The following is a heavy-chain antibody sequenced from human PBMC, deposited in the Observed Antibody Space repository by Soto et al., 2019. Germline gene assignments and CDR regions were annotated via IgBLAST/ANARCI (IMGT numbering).Heavy chain of an antibody. V-gene: IGHV4-59*01. D-gene: IGHD1-20*01. CDR3: AREQYNWKI. J-gene: IGHJ4*02. CDR2: VFHTGNT. CDR1: CDSIISYY. Sequence: SETLSLTCSFSCDSIISYYWTWIRRPPGKGLQWIGYVFHTGNTNYNPSLKSRVTISEDASKTQVSLRLTSVTAAATAVYFCAREQYNWKIWGQGTLVTVSS.